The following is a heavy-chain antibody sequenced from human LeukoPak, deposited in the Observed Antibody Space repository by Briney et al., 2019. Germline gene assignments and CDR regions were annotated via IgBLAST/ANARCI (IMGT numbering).Heavy chain of an antibody. CDR1: GGSSSGYY. J-gene: IGHJ4*02. CDR3: ARMGFGEPIDY. V-gene: IGHV4-34*01. D-gene: IGHD3-10*01. Sequence: SETLSLTCAVYGGSSSGYYWSWIRQPPGKGLEWIGEINHSGSTNYNPSLKSRVTISVDTSKNQFSLKLSSVTAADTAVYYCARMGFGEPIDYWGQGTLVTVSS. CDR2: INHSGST.